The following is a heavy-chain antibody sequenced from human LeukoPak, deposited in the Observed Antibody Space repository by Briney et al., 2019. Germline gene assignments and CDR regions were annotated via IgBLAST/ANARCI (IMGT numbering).Heavy chain of an antibody. CDR1: GFTFNSYA. D-gene: IGHD2-2*01. Sequence: GGSLTLSCSASGFTFNSYAMHWARQAPGKALEYVSVISGDGGSTYYADSVKGRFTISRDNSKNTLYLQMSSLRAEDTAVYYCVKDRYCSSTSCYSILDYWGQGTLVTVSS. V-gene: IGHV3-64D*06. CDR3: VKDRYCSSTSCYSILDY. CDR2: ISGDGGST. J-gene: IGHJ4*02.